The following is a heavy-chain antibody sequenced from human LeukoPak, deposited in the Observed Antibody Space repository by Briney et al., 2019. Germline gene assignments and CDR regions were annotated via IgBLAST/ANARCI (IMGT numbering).Heavy chain of an antibody. CDR1: GYTFTGYH. D-gene: IGHD6-19*01. J-gene: IGHJ4*02. V-gene: IGHV1-2*06. Sequence: ASVTVSCKASGYTFTGYHMHWVRQAPGQGLEWMGRINPNSGGTNYAQKFQGRVTMTRDTSISIAYMELSRLRSDDTAVYYCARVAQVRSNIAVAGTGFDYWGQGTLVTVSS. CDR2: INPNSGGT. CDR3: ARVAQVRSNIAVAGTGFDY.